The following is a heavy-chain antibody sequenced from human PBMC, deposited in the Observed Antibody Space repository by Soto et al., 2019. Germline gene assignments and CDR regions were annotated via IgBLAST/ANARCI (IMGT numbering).Heavy chain of an antibody. V-gene: IGHV4-61*01. CDR3: ARTVMPVGNLPAFDH. Sequence: QMQLQESGPGLVKPSETLSLACTVSGGSVSSPKYFWSWIRQPPGKGLEWVAYIYNNGKTNYNPSLKSRAPISVDTSKNQCSLNLTSVTGADSAVYFCARTVMPVGNLPAFDHWGQGVLVTVSS. D-gene: IGHD7-27*01. J-gene: IGHJ4*02. CDR2: IYNNGKT. CDR1: GGSVSSPKYF.